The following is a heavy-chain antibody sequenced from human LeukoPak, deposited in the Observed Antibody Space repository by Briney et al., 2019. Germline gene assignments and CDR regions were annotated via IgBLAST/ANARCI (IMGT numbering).Heavy chain of an antibody. V-gene: IGHV3-7*01. CDR1: GFTVNRIP. J-gene: IGHJ1*01. D-gene: IGHD4-11*01. CDR2: VQHIGGET. CDR3: ATYSILNAREFRY. Sequence: PGGSLRLSCAASGFTVNRIPMNWVRQAPGKGLEWVANVQHIGGETYYVDSVKGRFTISRDNAKNSVYLQMNSLGADDTAVYYCATYSILNAREFRYWGQGTLVTVTS.